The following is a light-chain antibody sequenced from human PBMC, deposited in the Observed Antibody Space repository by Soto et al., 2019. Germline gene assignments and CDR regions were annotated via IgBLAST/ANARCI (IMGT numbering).Light chain of an antibody. CDR3: QQRSNFFG. CDR1: QSVSSY. CDR2: DAS. V-gene: IGKV3-11*01. J-gene: IGKJ5*01. Sequence: IVLRQSPATLSLSPGERATLSCRASQSVSSYLAWYQQKPGQAPRLLIYDASNRATGIPARFSGSGSGTDFTLTISSLEPEDFTVYYCQQRSNFFGFGQGARLEVK.